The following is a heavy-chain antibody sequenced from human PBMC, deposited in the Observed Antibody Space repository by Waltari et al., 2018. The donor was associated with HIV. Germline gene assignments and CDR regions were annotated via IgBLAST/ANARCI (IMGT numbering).Heavy chain of an antibody. CDR3: ATPSYDSSGYYSAGSEFDY. Sequence: QVQLVQSGAEVKKPGASVKVSCKASGYTFTGYYIHWVRQAPGQGLEWMGWINPNSGGTNYAQNVQGKVTMTRDTSISTAYMELSRLRSDDTAVYYCATPSYDSSGYYSAGSEFDYWGQGTLVTVSS. CDR2: INPNSGGT. J-gene: IGHJ4*02. CDR1: GYTFTGYY. V-gene: IGHV1-2*02. D-gene: IGHD3-22*01.